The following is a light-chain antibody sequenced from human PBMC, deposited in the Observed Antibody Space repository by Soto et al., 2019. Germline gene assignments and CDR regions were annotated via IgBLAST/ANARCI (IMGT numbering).Light chain of an antibody. J-gene: IGKJ2*01. CDR3: QQLNSFPPT. CDR1: QVISSY. CDR2: AAS. Sequence: DIQLTQSPSFLSASVGDRVTITCRASQVISSYVAWYQQKPGKAPKLLIYAASTLQSGVPSRFSGSGSGTEFTLTVSSLQPEDSATYYCQQLNSFPPTFGQGTKVEIK. V-gene: IGKV1-9*01.